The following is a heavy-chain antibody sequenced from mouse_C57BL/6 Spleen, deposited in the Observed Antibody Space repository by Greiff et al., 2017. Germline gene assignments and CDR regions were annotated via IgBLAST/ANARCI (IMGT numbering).Heavy chain of an antibody. CDR1: GYTFTDYY. D-gene: IGHD4-1*01. Sequence: EVQLQQSGPELVKPGASVKISCKASGYTFTDYYMNWVKQSHGKSLEWIGDINPNNGGTSYNQKFKGKATLTVDKSSSTAYMELRSLTSEDSAVYYCARTPLTGSYFDYWGQGTTLTVSS. J-gene: IGHJ2*01. CDR2: INPNNGGT. CDR3: ARTPLTGSYFDY. V-gene: IGHV1-26*01.